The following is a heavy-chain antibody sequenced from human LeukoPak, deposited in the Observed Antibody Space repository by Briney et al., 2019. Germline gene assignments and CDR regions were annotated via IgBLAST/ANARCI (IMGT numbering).Heavy chain of an antibody. J-gene: IGHJ6*02. CDR3: ARGNRWLVFYYYVMDV. V-gene: IGHV3-48*01. CDR2: ISSSSSTI. Sequence: PGGSLRLSCAASGFTFSSYSMNWVRQAPGKGLEWVSYISSSSSTIYYADSVKGRFTISRDNAKNSLYLQMNSLRAEDTAVYYCARGNRWLVFYYYVMDVWGQGTTVTVSS. CDR1: GFTFSSYS. D-gene: IGHD6-19*01.